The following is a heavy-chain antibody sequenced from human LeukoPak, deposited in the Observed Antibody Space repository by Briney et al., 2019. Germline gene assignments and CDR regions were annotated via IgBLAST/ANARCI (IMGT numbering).Heavy chain of an antibody. D-gene: IGHD3-22*01. J-gene: IGHJ4*02. CDR1: GFTFCSYV. V-gene: IGHV3-30*02. Sequence: GGSLRLSCAASGFTFCSYVMHWGREGPGAGVWWVAFLRDDGSNKYYAASVKGLFIISSDNSKNTLYLQMNSLTPEDTAVYYCAKPLDSSGYVLDFWGQGTLVTVSS. CDR3: AKPLDSSGYVLDF. CDR2: LRDDGSNK.